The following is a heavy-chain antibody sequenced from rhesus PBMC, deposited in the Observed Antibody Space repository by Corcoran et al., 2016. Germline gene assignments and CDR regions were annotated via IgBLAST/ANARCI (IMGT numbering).Heavy chain of an antibody. CDR2: IAGSGVST. V-gene: IGHV4-92*01. D-gene: IGHD4-29*01. Sequence: QVQLQESGPELVKPSETLSLTCAVSGGSISSSTRWSWIRQPSGKGLEWIGRIAGSGVSTSYNPSLKSRVTISTDTSKNQFSLKLSAVTAADTAVYYGARYGSSRYFDDWGQGVLVTVSS. CDR3: ARYGSSRYFDD. J-gene: IGHJ4*01. CDR1: GGSISSSTR.